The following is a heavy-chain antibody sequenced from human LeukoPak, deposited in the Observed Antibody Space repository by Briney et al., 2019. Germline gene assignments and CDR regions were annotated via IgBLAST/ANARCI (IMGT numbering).Heavy chain of an antibody. CDR1: GGSISSSSYY. CDR2: IYYSGST. J-gene: IGHJ4*02. D-gene: IGHD4-23*01. Sequence: PSETLSLTCTVCGGSISSSSYYWGWVRQPPGKGLEWIGRIYYSGSTYYNLHLKSRVTISVDTSKNQFSLKLSSVTAADTAVYYCARDAVVTPGFDYWGQGTLVTVSS. V-gene: IGHV4-39*07. CDR3: ARDAVVTPGFDY.